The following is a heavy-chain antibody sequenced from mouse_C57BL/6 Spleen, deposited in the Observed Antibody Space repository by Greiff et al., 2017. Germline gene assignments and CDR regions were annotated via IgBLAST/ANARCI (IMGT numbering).Heavy chain of an antibody. CDR3: TKGGYYLFAY. CDR1: GYTFTDYE. D-gene: IGHD2-3*01. V-gene: IGHV1-15*01. J-gene: IGHJ3*01. Sequence: VKLQESGAELVRPGASVTLSCKASGYTFTDYEMHWVKQTPVHGLEWIGAIDPETGGTAYNQKFKGKAILTADKSSSTAYMELRSLTSEDSAVYYCTKGGYYLFAYWGQGTLVTVSA. CDR2: IDPETGGT.